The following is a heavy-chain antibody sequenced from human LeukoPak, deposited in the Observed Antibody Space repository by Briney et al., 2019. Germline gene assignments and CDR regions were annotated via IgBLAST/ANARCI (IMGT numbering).Heavy chain of an antibody. CDR2: ISDSGAAT. CDR3: AKIAPWGAVTTTDGFDY. CDR1: GFSFSDYA. Sequence: GGSLRLSCAASGFSFSDYAMSWVLQAPGKGLEWVSSISDSGAATYYADSVKGRFTISRDNSKNTLYLQLNSLGAEDTAVYYCAKIAPWGAVTTTDGFDYWGQGTLVTVSS. V-gene: IGHV3-23*01. J-gene: IGHJ4*02. D-gene: IGHD4-17*01.